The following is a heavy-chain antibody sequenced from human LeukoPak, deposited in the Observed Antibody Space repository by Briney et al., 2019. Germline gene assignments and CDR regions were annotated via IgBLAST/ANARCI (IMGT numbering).Heavy chain of an antibody. CDR2: INHSGST. Sequence: SETLSLTCAVYGGSFSGYYWSWIRQPPGKGLEWIGEINHSGSTNYNPSLKSRVTISVDMSKNQFSLKLSSVTAADTAVYYCARDGRSGYARGPYYFDYWGQGTLVTVSS. V-gene: IGHV4-34*01. J-gene: IGHJ4*02. CDR3: ARDGRSGYARGPYYFDY. D-gene: IGHD5-12*01. CDR1: GGSFSGYY.